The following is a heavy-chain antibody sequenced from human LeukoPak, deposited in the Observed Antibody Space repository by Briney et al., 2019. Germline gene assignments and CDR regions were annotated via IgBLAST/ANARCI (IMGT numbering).Heavy chain of an antibody. Sequence: SETLSLTCTVSGGSVSSGSYYWSWIRQPPGKGLEWIGYIYYSGSTNYSPSLKSRVTISVDTSKNQFSLKLSSVTAADTAVYYCARMGMAARAYYFDYWGQGTLVTVSS. V-gene: IGHV4-61*01. J-gene: IGHJ4*02. CDR3: ARMGMAARAYYFDY. D-gene: IGHD6-13*01. CDR1: GGSVSSGSYY. CDR2: IYYSGST.